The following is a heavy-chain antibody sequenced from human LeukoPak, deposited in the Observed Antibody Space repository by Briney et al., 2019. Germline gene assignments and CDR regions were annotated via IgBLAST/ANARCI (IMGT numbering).Heavy chain of an antibody. J-gene: IGHJ4*02. CDR1: GFTFSSYW. D-gene: IGHD7-27*01. CDR2: IKPDGSEK. CDR3: ARNRGGLGILEY. Sequence: GGSLRLSCAASGFTFSSYWMSWIRQAPGKGLEWVANIKPDGSEKYCVDSVKGRFTISRDNAKNSLYLQMNSLRAEDTAVYYCARNRGGLGILEYWGQGTLVTVSS. V-gene: IGHV3-7*01.